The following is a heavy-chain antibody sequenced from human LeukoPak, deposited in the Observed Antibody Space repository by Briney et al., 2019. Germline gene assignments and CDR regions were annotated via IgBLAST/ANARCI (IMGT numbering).Heavy chain of an antibody. J-gene: IGHJ4*02. Sequence: GGSLRLSCTASGFTFGDYAMSWIRQAPGKGLEWAGFIRSKAYGETADYAASVKGRFTISRDDSKAIAYLQMNSLKTEDTAVYHCTRDRGAYNLYDYWGQGTLVTVSS. D-gene: IGHD1-1*01. CDR3: TRDRGAYNLYDY. V-gene: IGHV3-49*03. CDR2: IRSKAYGETA. CDR1: GFTFGDYA.